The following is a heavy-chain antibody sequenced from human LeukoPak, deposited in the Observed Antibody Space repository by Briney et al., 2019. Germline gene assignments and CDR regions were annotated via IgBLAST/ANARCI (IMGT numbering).Heavy chain of an antibody. CDR1: GFTFSSYA. J-gene: IGHJ6*03. CDR2: ISGGAGNT. V-gene: IGHV3-23*01. D-gene: IGHD3-16*01. Sequence: GGSLRLSCAASGFTFSSYAMAWVRQAPGKGLEWVSAISGGAGNTYYADSVKGRFTISRDNTNYTLYLQMSSLRAEDTAVYYCAKFVSIFYYYYYMDVWGKGTTVTVSS. CDR3: AKFVSIFYYYYYMDV.